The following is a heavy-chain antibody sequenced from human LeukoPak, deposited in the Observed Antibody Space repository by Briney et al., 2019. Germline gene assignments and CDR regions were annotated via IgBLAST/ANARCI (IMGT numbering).Heavy chain of an antibody. J-gene: IGHJ4*02. D-gene: IGHD5-12*01. CDR3: ARKQYSDY. CDR2: ISSSSSTI. V-gene: IGHV3-48*01. CDR1: GFTFSSYS. Sequence: PGGSLRLSCAASGFTFSSYSMNWVRQAPGKGLEWVSYISSSSSTIYYADSVKGRFTISRDKAKNSLYLQMNRLRAEDTAVYYCARKQYSDYWGQGTLVTV.